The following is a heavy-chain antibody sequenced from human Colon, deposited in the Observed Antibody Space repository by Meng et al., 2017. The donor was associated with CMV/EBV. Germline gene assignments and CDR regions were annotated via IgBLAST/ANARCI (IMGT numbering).Heavy chain of an antibody. CDR2: ISPYNGDT. CDR1: GYTFTNFG. J-gene: IGHJ4*02. Sequence: QVQLVQSGAEVKKPGASVKVSGKTSGYTFTNFGSSRVRQAPGQGLEWMAYISPYNGDTNYAQRFQGRVALTTDTSTSTVYMELGSLTSDDTAMYYCARELARGGYWGQGTLVTVSS. V-gene: IGHV1-18*01. CDR3: ARELARGGY.